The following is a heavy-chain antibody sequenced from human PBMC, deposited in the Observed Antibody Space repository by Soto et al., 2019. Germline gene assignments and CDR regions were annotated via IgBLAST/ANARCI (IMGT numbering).Heavy chain of an antibody. Sequence: GGSLRLSCAASGFTFSNYAMGWVRQAPGKGLEWVSSISTSIDATYYADSVKGRFTVSRDDSKNTLYLQMNSLRAEDTAVYYCAKDRTVAARNFDYWGQGTLVTVSS. D-gene: IGHD6-6*01. CDR3: AKDRTVAARNFDY. CDR1: GFTFSNYA. CDR2: ISTSIDAT. V-gene: IGHV3-23*01. J-gene: IGHJ4*02.